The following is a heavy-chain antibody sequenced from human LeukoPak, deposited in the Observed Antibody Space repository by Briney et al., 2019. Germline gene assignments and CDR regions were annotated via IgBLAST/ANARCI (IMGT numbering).Heavy chain of an antibody. Sequence: GSLRLSCTASGFTFGDHAMSWVRQAPGKGLEWVAVISYDGSNKYYADSVKGRFTISRDNSKNTLFLQMNSLRAEDTAVYYCAKASITMIVLDYWGQGTLVTVSS. CDR3: AKASITMIVLDY. J-gene: IGHJ4*02. CDR2: ISYDGSNK. CDR1: GFTFGDHA. V-gene: IGHV3-30*04. D-gene: IGHD3-22*01.